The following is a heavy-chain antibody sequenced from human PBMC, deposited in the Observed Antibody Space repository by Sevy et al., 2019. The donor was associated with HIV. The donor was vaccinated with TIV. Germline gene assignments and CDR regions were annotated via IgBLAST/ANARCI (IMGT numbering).Heavy chain of an antibody. J-gene: IGHJ4*02. CDR1: GFTFRTHA. CDR3: ARDSGYSINWYPAY. Sequence: GGSLRLSCAASGFTFRTHAMHWVRQAPGKGLEWVAVISYDGSYKSYGDSVKGRFTISRDDSKNTLYLQMIGLRPEDTAVYYCARDSGYSINWYPAYWGQGTLVTVSS. CDR2: ISYDGSYK. D-gene: IGHD6-13*01. V-gene: IGHV3-30*03.